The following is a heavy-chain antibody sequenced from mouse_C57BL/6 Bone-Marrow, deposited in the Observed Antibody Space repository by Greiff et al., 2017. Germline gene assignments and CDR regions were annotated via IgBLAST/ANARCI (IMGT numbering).Heavy chain of an antibody. CDR1: GFTFSSYG. D-gene: IGHD2-5*01. J-gene: IGHJ3*01. CDR3: ARPTIVTTGGFAY. V-gene: IGHV5-6*01. Sequence: EVQLMESGGDLVKPGGSLKLSCAASGFTFSSYGMSWVRQTPDKRLEWVATISSGGSYTYYPDSVKGRFTISRDNAKNTLYLQMSSLKSEDTAMYYCARPTIVTTGGFAYWGQGTLVTVSA. CDR2: ISSGGSYT.